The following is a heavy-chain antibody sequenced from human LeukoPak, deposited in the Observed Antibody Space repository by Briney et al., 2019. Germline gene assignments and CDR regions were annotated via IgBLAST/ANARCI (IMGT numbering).Heavy chain of an antibody. V-gene: IGHV4-34*01. CDR3: ARRGHYGDFDY. J-gene: IGHJ4*02. Sequence: GSLRLSCAASGFTVSSNYMSWVRQPPGKGLEWIGEINHSGSTNYNPSLKSRVTISVDTSKNQFSLKLSSVTAADTAVYYCARRGHYGDFDYWGQGTLVTVSS. D-gene: IGHD4-17*01. CDR2: INHSGST. CDR1: GFTVSSNY.